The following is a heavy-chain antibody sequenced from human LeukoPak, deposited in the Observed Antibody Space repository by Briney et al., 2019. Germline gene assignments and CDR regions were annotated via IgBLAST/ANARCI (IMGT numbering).Heavy chain of an antibody. Sequence: SETLSLTCTVSGGSISSGSYYWSWIRQPAGKGLEWIGRIYTSGSTNYNPSLKSRVTISVDTSKNQFSLKLSSVTAADTAVYYCARGLRAGWFDPWGQGTLVTVSS. V-gene: IGHV4-61*02. J-gene: IGHJ5*02. CDR2: IYTSGST. D-gene: IGHD2-15*01. CDR1: GGSISSGSYY. CDR3: ARGLRAGWFDP.